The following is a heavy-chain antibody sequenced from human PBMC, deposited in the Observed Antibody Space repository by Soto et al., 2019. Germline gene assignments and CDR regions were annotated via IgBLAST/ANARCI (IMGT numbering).Heavy chain of an antibody. CDR3: ASFNWYFDL. CDR2: IYYTGST. CDR1: GGSLSSYY. V-gene: IGHV4-59*01. Sequence: PSETLSLPCTVSGGSLSSYYWSRIRQPPGKGLEWIGYIYYTGSTNYNPSLKSRVTISVDTSKNQFSLQLSSVTAAYTAVYWCASFNWYFDLCGRGTLVTVSS. J-gene: IGHJ2*01.